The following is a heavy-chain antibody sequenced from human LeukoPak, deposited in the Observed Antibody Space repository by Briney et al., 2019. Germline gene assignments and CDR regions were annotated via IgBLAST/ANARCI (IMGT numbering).Heavy chain of an antibody. CDR1: GASVSSYY. Sequence: SETLSLTCSVSGASVSSYYWSWIRQPPGKGLEWIGYISYSGSTNYKSSLKSRVTISVDTSKNQFSLRLSSVTAADTAVYYCARSRYGSAWYGFGIWGQGTMVTVSS. D-gene: IGHD6-19*01. J-gene: IGHJ3*02. V-gene: IGHV4-59*08. CDR3: ARSRYGSAWYGFGI. CDR2: ISYSGST.